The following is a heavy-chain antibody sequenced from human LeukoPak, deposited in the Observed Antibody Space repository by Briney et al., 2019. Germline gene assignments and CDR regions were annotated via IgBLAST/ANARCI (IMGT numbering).Heavy chain of an antibody. CDR3: AKKGAVGIAAAAFDN. V-gene: IGHV3-30*02. CDR2: TWSDGSKK. D-gene: IGHD6-13*01. J-gene: IGHJ4*02. Sequence: PGRSLRLSCAASGFTFSSHGMHWVRQAQGKGLEWVASTWSDGSKKYYEDSVKGRFTISRENSENTLFLQMNSLSSEDSAVYYCAKKGAVGIAAAAFDNWGQGTLVTVSS. CDR1: GFTFSSHG.